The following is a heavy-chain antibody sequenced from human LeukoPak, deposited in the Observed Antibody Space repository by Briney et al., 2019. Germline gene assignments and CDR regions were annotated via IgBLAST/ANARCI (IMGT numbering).Heavy chain of an antibody. CDR3: ARFSRAAAGTQRYFDY. Sequence: SETLSLTCTVSGGSISSYYWSWTRQPPGKGLEWIGYIYYSGSTNYNPSLKSRVTISVDTSKNQFSLKLSSVTAADTAVYYCARFSRAAAGTQRYFDYWGQGTLVTVSS. D-gene: IGHD6-13*01. CDR2: IYYSGST. CDR1: GGSISSYY. V-gene: IGHV4-59*01. J-gene: IGHJ4*02.